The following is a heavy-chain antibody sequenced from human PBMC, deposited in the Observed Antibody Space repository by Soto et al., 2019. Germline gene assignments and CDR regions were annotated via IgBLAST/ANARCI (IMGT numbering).Heavy chain of an antibody. CDR1: GGSISSGGYY. V-gene: IGHV4-31*03. D-gene: IGHD5-12*01. Sequence: KPSETLSLTCTVSGGSISSGGYYWSWIRQHPGKGLEWIGYIYYSGSTYYNPSLKSRVTISVDTSKNQFSLKLSSVTAADTAVYYCARDLGVATSGTGGFLNWGQGTLVTVSS. CDR2: IYYSGST. J-gene: IGHJ4*02. CDR3: ARDLGVATSGTGGFLN.